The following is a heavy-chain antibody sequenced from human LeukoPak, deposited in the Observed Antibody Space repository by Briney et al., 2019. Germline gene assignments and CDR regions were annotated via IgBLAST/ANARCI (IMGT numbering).Heavy chain of an antibody. Sequence: ASVTVSCKASGFTFTDHYMHWVRQAPGQGLEWMGWINGKRGDTNYAQNFQDRVTMTRDTSTSTVYMELSRLTVDDTAVYYCARDHDWGVGYWGQGTLVTVSS. CDR2: INGKRGDT. V-gene: IGHV1-2*02. CDR1: GFTFTDHY. CDR3: ARDHDWGVGY. J-gene: IGHJ4*02. D-gene: IGHD7-27*01.